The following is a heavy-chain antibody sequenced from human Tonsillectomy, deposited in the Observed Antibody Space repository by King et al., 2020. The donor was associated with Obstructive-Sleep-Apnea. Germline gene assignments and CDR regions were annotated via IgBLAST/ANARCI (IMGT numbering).Heavy chain of an antibody. CDR2: SIPIYGIV. J-gene: IGHJ3*02. CDR1: GDTFSNYA. Sequence: QLVQSGAEVKKPGSSVKVSCKASGDTFSNYAISWVRQAPGQGLEWMGGSIPIYGIVNNAQKFQARVTITADKSTTTAYMELSSLRSEDTAVYFCARVRYTTSQFRDALDIWGQGTMVTVSS. D-gene: IGHD2-2*02. V-gene: IGHV1-69*17. CDR3: ARVRYTTSQFRDALDI.